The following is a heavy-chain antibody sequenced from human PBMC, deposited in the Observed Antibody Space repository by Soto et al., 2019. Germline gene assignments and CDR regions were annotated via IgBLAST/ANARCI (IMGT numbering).Heavy chain of an antibody. CDR3: ARDLMGLRFFFGNYGMDV. Sequence: ASVKVSCKASGYTFISYGIAWVRQAPGQGLEWMGWISTYNGKTNYAQKFQDRVTMTTDTSTSTAYMDVRSLRSDDTAVYYCARDLMGLRFFFGNYGMDVWGQGTTVTVSS. V-gene: IGHV1-18*01. D-gene: IGHD3-3*01. CDR2: ISTYNGKT. J-gene: IGHJ6*02. CDR1: GYTFISYG.